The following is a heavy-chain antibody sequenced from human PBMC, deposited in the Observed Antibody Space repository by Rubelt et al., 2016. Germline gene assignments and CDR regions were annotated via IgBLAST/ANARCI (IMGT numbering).Heavy chain of an antibody. J-gene: IGHJ6*04. CDR2: IFYSGST. D-gene: IGHD3-3*01. CDR1: GGSISSGGYY. Sequence: QVQLQESGPGLVKPSQTLSLTCTVSGGSISSGGYYWSWIRQHPGKGLEWIGYIFYSGSTYYNPSLRSGVTISVDTSKNQVSLKLSSVTAADTAVYYCARSQAGTIPRVWGKGTTVTVSS. V-gene: IGHV4-31*03. CDR3: ARSQAGTIPRV.